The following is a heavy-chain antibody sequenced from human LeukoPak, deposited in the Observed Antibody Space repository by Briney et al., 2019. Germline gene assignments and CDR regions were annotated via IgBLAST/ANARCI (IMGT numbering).Heavy chain of an antibody. CDR1: GFTFSSYS. CDR3: AREWLVDAFDI. CDR2: ISSSSSYI. D-gene: IGHD6-19*01. V-gene: IGHV3-21*01. J-gene: IGHJ3*02. Sequence: GGSLRLSCAASGFTFSSYSMNWVRQAPGKGLEWVSSISSSSSYIYYADSVKGRFTISRDNAKNSLYLQMYSLRAEDTAVYYCAREWLVDAFDIWGQGTMVTVSS.